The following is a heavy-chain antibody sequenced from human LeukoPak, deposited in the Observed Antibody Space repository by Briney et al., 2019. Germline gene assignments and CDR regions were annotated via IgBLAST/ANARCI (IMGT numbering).Heavy chain of an antibody. CDR3: AREFRLKWLRLVFHDAFDI. CDR1: GFTLSSHT. Sequence: GGSLRLSCAASGFTLSSHTMNWVRQAPGRGLEWVSSISSDSSYIYYEDSVKGRFTISRDNAKNSLYLQMNSLRAEDTAVYYCAREFRLKWLRLVFHDAFDIWGQGTMVTVSS. CDR2: ISSDSSYI. D-gene: IGHD5-12*01. J-gene: IGHJ3*02. V-gene: IGHV3-21*01.